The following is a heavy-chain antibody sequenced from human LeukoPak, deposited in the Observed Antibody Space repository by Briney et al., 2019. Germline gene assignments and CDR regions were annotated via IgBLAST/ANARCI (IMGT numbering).Heavy chain of an antibody. J-gene: IGHJ6*02. CDR1: GGSIGSTRFY. CDR3: ASVTSSSSSEGMDV. D-gene: IGHD6-13*01. V-gene: IGHV4-39*07. CDR2: ISYSGST. Sequence: SEILSLTCTVSGGSIGSTRFYWGWIRQPPGKGLEWIGTISYSGSTYYNPSLKSRVTISIDTSKNQFSLRLISVTAADTAVYYCASVTSSSSSEGMDVWGQGTTVTVSS.